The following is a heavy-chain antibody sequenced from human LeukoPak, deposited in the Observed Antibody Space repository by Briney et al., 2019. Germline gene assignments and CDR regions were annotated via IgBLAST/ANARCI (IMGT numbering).Heavy chain of an antibody. D-gene: IGHD1-26*01. CDR3: AREPPHSGMDV. V-gene: IGHV3-48*03. J-gene: IGHJ6*04. CDR1: GFTFNSYE. Sequence: PGGSLRLSCAASGFTFNSYEMNWVRQAPGKGLEWVSYISSSGGNTYYADSMKGRFTISRDNAKNSLYLQTNSLKAEDTAVYYCAREPPHSGMDVWGKGTTVTVSS. CDR2: ISSSGGNT.